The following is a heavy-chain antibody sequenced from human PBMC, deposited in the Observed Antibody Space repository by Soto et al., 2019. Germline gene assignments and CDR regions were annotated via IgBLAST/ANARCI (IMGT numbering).Heavy chain of an antibody. D-gene: IGHD3-9*01. J-gene: IGHJ4*02. V-gene: IGHV4-39*01. CDR1: DDSINSDKYY. Sequence: SETLSLTCSVSDDSINSDKYYWGWIRQPPGKGLEWMGSIYYRGNAYYNPSLQTRGTISLDKAKSQFSLKLNSVTAADSAVYFCARLEGLATISYYFDFWCPGALVTVSS. CDR3: ARLEGLATISYYFDF. CDR2: IYYRGNA.